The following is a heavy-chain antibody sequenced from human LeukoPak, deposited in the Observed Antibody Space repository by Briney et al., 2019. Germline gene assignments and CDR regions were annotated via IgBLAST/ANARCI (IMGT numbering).Heavy chain of an antibody. CDR1: GFTFSSYW. CDR2: IKQDGSEK. Sequence: PGGSLRLSCAASGFTFSSYWMSWVRQAPGKGLEWVANIKQDGSEKYYVDSVKGRFTISRDNAKNSLYLQMNSLRAEDTAVHYCARDPMVRGVQEYYFDYWGQGTLVTVSS. J-gene: IGHJ4*02. CDR3: ARDPMVRGVQEYYFDY. V-gene: IGHV3-7*01. D-gene: IGHD3-10*01.